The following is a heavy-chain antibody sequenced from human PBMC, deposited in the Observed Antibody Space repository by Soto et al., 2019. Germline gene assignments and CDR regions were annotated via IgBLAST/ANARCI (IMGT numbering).Heavy chain of an antibody. V-gene: IGHV4-30-4*01. Sequence: QVQLQESGPGLVKSSQTVSLTCTVSGVSISSGDYGWSWIRQTPGKGLEWIGYIYYSGLNNYNPSFKSRVTMSVDTSKNQFSLNLDSVTAADTAVYFCARDEVAQSVAFRNFGLWGRGTLVTVSS. J-gene: IGHJ2*01. D-gene: IGHD5-12*01. CDR2: IYYSGLN. CDR3: ARDEVAQSVAFRNFGL. CDR1: GVSISSGDYG.